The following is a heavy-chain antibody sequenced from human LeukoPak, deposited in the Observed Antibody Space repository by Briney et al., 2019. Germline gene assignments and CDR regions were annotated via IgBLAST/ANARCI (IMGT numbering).Heavy chain of an antibody. CDR2: IYPGDSDT. V-gene: IGHV5-51*01. D-gene: IGHD1-7*01. J-gene: IGHJ6*02. CDR3: ARGAAGTTPDYYYFGLDV. CDR1: GYRFTDYW. Sequence: GESLKIPCKGSGYRFTDYWIGWVRQTPGKGLEWMGIIYPGDSDTRYSPSFQGQVTISADKSINTAHLQWSSLKASDTAMYYCARGAAGTTPDYYYFGLDVWGQGTTVKVSS.